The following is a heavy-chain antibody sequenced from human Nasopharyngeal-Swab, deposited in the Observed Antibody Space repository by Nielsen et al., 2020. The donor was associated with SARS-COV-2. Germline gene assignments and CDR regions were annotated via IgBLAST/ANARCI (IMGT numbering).Heavy chain of an antibody. J-gene: IGHJ4*02. CDR1: GFTFIDSA. CDR3: TRCGGGCYSGRDY. V-gene: IGHV3-73*01. Sequence: GGSLRLSCAASGFTFIDSAIHWVRQASGEGLEWVARIRSKGNNYATAYSASVNGRFIIFRDDPTNTAYLQMNSLKTEDTAMYYCTRCGGGCYSGRDYWGQGTLVTVSS. CDR2: IRSKGNNYAT. D-gene: IGHD2-15*01.